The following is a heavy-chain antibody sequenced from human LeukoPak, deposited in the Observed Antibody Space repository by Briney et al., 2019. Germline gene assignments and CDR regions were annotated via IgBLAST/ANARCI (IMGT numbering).Heavy chain of an antibody. Sequence: SGPTLVNPTQTLTLTSTFSGFSLSTSGMRVNWIRQPPGKALEWLARIDWDDDKFYSTSLKTRLTISKDTSKNQVVLTMTNLDPVDNAPYYCARISPGTYSGSPPFEYWGQGTLVTVSS. CDR2: IDWDDDK. CDR1: GFSLSTSGMR. D-gene: IGHD1-26*01. CDR3: ARISPGTYSGSPPFEY. V-gene: IGHV2-70*04. J-gene: IGHJ4*02.